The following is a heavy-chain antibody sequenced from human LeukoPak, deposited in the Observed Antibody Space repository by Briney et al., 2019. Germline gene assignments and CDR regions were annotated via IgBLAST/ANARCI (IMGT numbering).Heavy chain of an antibody. CDR1: GFTFSSYA. Sequence: PGGSLRLSCAASGFTFSSYAMSWVRQAPGKGLEWVSAISGSGGSTYYADSVKGRFTISRDNSKNTLYLQMNSLRAEDTAVYCCAKVPSYYYDSSGTEGDYWGQGTLVTVSS. V-gene: IGHV3-23*01. CDR2: ISGSGGST. D-gene: IGHD3-22*01. J-gene: IGHJ4*02. CDR3: AKVPSYYYDSSGTEGDY.